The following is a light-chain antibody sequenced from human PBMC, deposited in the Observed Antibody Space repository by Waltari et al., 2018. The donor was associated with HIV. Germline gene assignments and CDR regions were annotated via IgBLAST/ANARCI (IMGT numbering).Light chain of an antibody. J-gene: IGLJ2*01. CDR2: EVT. Sequence: QSALTQPPSASGSLGQSVTIPCTGSSSDIGAYDFFSWFQQPPRRAPKLLLYEVTRRPSTVSDRFSGSRSGNTAFLTVAGLQPDDEATYFCSSYGDSLKVLFGGGTNVTVL. CDR3: SSYGDSLKVL. V-gene: IGLV2-8*01. CDR1: SSDIGAYDF.